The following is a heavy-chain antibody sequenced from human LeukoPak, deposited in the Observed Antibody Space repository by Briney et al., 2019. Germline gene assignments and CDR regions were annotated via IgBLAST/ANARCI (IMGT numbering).Heavy chain of an antibody. J-gene: IGHJ4*02. V-gene: IGHV4-59*01. CDR2: IYYSGST. CDR1: GGSFSGYY. D-gene: IGHD3-22*01. Sequence: PSETLSLTCAVYGGSFSGYYWSWIRQPPGKGLEWIGYIYYSGSTNYNPSLKSRVTISVDTSKNQFSLKLSSVTAADTAVYYCARAIHYYDSSGYTYYFDYWGQGTLVTVSS. CDR3: ARAIHYYDSSGYTYYFDY.